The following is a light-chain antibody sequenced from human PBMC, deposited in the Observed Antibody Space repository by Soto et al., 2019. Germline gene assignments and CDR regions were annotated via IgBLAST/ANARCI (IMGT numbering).Light chain of an antibody. CDR1: SSDVGAYNH. Sequence: QSALTQPASVSGSPGQSITISCTGTSSDVGAYNHVSWYQQHPGKAPKLMIYEVSKRPSGVPDRFSGSKSGNTASLTVSGLQAEDEADYYCSSYAGSNFFVFGTGTKLTVL. CDR3: SSYAGSNFFV. J-gene: IGLJ1*01. V-gene: IGLV2-8*01. CDR2: EVS.